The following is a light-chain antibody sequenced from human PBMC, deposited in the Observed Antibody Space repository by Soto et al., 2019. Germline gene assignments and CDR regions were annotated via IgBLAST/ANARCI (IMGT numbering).Light chain of an antibody. CDR3: LQHNSYPQT. CDR2: KAS. J-gene: IGKJ1*01. CDR1: RNIGSW. Sequence: GDRVTITCRASRNIGSWLAWYQQKAGKAPNLLIYKASTLETGVPSRFSGSGSGTEFTLTISSLQPEDFATYYCLQHNSYPQTCGQGTKGDIK. V-gene: IGKV1-5*03.